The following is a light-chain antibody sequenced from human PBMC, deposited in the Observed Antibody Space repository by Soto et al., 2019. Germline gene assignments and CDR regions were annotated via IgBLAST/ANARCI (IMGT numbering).Light chain of an antibody. CDR2: DVS. V-gene: IGLV2-11*01. CDR1: SSDVGGYDY. J-gene: IGLJ1*01. CDR3: CSYAGSPYV. Sequence: QSVLTQPRSVSGSPGQSVAISCTGTSSDVGGYDYVSWFQQHPGKAPKLMIYDVSKRPSGVPDRFSGSKSGNTASLTISGLQAEDEADYYCCSYAGSPYVFGTGNKVTVL.